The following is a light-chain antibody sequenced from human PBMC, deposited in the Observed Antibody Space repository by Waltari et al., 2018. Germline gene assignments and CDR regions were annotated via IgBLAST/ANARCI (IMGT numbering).Light chain of an antibody. J-gene: IGKJ1*01. CDR1: ETVSHK. V-gene: IGKV3D-15*01. CDR2: DAS. Sequence: EIVMTQSPVTLSVSTGERATLYCRASETVSHKLAWYQQKPGQAPRLLIYDASTRAAGVPDRFSARGYGTDFTLSISSLQSEDFAVYFCQQYYNWRAFGQGTKVEIK. CDR3: QQYYNWRA.